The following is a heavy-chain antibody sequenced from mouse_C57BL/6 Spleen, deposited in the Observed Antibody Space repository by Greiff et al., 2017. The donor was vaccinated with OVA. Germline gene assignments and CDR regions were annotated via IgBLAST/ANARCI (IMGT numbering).Heavy chain of an antibody. D-gene: IGHD1-1*01. CDR2: INPSSGYT. CDR1: GYTFTSYW. V-gene: IGHV1-7*01. J-gene: IGHJ4*01. CDR3: ARRATVVAEAMDY. Sequence: QVQLKESGAELAKPGASVKLSCKASGYTFTSYWMHWVKQRPGQGLEWIGYINPSSGYTKYNQKFKDKATLTADKSSSTAYMQLSSLTYEDSAVYYCARRATVVAEAMDYRGQGTSVTVSS.